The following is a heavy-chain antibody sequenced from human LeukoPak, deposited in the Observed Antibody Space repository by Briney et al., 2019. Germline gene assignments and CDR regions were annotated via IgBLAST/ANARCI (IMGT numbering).Heavy chain of an antibody. CDR3: APEYYYDSSGSLYYFDY. J-gene: IGHJ4*02. CDR1: GGSFSGYY. Sequence: PSETLSLTCAVYGGSFSGYYWSWIRQPPGKGLEWIGEINHSGSTNYNPSLKSRVTISVDTSKNQFSLKLSSATAADTAVYYCAPEYYYDSSGSLYYFDYWGQGTLVTVSS. V-gene: IGHV4-34*01. D-gene: IGHD3-22*01. CDR2: INHSGST.